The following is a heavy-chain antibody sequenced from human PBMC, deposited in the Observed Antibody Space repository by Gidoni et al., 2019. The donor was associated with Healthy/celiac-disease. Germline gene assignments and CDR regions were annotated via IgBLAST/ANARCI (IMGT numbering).Heavy chain of an antibody. D-gene: IGHD3-3*01. CDR2: ISSSSSYI. CDR1: GFPFSSYS. V-gene: IGHV3-21*01. CDR3: ARAACRRGVITIFGVEADWFDP. Sequence: EVQLVESGGGLVKPGGSLRLSCAASGFPFSSYSMNWVRQAPGKGLEWVSSISSSSSYIYYADSVKGRFTISRDNAKNSLYLQMNSLRAEDTAVYYCARAACRRGVITIFGVEADWFDPWGQGTLVTVSS. J-gene: IGHJ5*02.